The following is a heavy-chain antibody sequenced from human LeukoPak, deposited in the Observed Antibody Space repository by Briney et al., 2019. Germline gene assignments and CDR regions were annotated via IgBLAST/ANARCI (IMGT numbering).Heavy chain of an antibody. CDR1: GSNFTSYW. CDR2: IYPGDSDT. J-gene: IGHJ4*02. Sequence: GESLKISCQGSGSNFTSYWIAWVRPLPGKGLEWMGIIYPGDSDTRYSPSFQGQVTISADKSISTAYLQWSSLKASDTAMYYCARSRSGWPVDYWGQGTLVTVSS. CDR3: ARSRSGWPVDY. D-gene: IGHD6-19*01. V-gene: IGHV5-51*01.